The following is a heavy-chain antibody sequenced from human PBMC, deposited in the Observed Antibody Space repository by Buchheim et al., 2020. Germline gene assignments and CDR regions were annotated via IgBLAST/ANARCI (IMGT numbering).Heavy chain of an antibody. D-gene: IGHD6-19*01. V-gene: IGHV4-34*01. Sequence: QVQLQQWGAGLLKPSETLSLTCAVYGGSFSGYYWSWIRQPPGKGLEWIGEINHSGSTNYNPSLKSRLTISVDTSKSQFSLRLSSVTAADTAVYYCARAGRIAVAGVNWFDPWGQGTL. CDR2: INHSGST. J-gene: IGHJ5*02. CDR1: GGSFSGYY. CDR3: ARAGRIAVAGVNWFDP.